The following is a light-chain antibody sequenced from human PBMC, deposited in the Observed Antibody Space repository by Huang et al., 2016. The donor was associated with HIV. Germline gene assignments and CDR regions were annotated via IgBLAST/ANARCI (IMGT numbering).Light chain of an antibody. V-gene: IGKV1-5*01. CDR1: QSFTSW. J-gene: IGKJ1*01. Sequence: IQMTPSPSTLTASVGAKVNITGRASQSFTSWLAWSQQKPGKAPKLLIYDRSSLESGVPSRFSGSGSWTEFTLTISSLQPDDFSTYYCQQYDGYPWTFGQGTKVEIK. CDR2: DRS. CDR3: QQYDGYPWT.